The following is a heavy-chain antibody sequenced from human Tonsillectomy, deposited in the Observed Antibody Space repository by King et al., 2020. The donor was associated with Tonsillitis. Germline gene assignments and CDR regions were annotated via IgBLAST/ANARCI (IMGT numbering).Heavy chain of an antibody. CDR3: AGHSSSSSYCYYGMDD. J-gene: IGHJ6*02. D-gene: IGHD6-6*01. V-gene: IGHV1-2*02. CDR1: GYTFTDYY. CDR2: INPNTGVT. Sequence: QLVQSGTEVKKPGASVKVSCKASGYTFTDYYIHWVRQAPGQGLEWMGRINPNTGVTNYAQRFQGRVTMTRDTSISTAYMELSRPRSDDTAVYYCAGHSSSSSYCYYGMDDWGQGTTVTVSS.